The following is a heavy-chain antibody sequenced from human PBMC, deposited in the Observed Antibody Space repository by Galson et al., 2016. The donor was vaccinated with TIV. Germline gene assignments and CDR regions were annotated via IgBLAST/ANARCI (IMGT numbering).Heavy chain of an antibody. J-gene: IGHJ4*02. Sequence: PALVKPTQTLMLTCSFSGFSLSTSGVGVGWFRQPPGKALEWLAFIHWDDAERYSPSLLSRLTITKDTSKNQVVLTVINMDPLDTATYYCACRRSYVGELSTNHYFDYWGQGTLVTVSS. CDR3: ACRRSYVGELSTNHYFDY. CDR1: GFSLSTSGVG. D-gene: IGHD3-10*01. V-gene: IGHV2-5*02. CDR2: IHWDDAE.